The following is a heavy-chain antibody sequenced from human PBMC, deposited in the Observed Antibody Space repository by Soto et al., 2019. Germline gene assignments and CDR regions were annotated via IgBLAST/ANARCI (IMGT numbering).Heavy chain of an antibody. J-gene: IGHJ4*02. D-gene: IGHD6-13*01. Sequence: ASVKVSCKATGYTFINSAIAWVRQAPGQGLEWMGWISPYNGNTNYAEKLQGRVTMTTDTSTSIAYMELRSLRSDDTAVYYCARDAPTIAAQDDYWGQGTLVTVSS. V-gene: IGHV1-18*01. CDR2: ISPYNGNT. CDR3: ARDAPTIAAQDDY. CDR1: GYTFINSA.